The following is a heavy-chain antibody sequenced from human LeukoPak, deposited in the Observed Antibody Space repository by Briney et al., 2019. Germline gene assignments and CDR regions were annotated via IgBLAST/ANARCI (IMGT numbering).Heavy chain of an antibody. Sequence: TSETLSLTCTVSGGSISSYYWSWIRQPPGKGLEWIGYIYYSGSTNYNPSLKSRVTISVDTSKNQFSLKLSSVTAADTAVYYCARVSGYYAAFDIWGQGTMVTVSS. J-gene: IGHJ3*02. CDR1: GGSISSYY. CDR2: IYYSGST. V-gene: IGHV4-59*01. CDR3: ARVSGYYAAFDI. D-gene: IGHD3-3*01.